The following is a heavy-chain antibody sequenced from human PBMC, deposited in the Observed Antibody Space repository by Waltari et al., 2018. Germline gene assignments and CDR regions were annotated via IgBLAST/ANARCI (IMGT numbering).Heavy chain of an antibody. V-gene: IGHV4-34*02. CDR2: INDSGRT. Sequence: QVQLQQWGAGLLKPSETLSLTCDVSGGSLSGYHWTWIRKRPGKGLEWIVEINDSGRTTYNPSLESRVTVSIDTANNQFSLRVRSVTAADTAVYYCARVFGYYYYYMDVWGKGTTVTISS. CDR3: ARVFGYYYYYMDV. D-gene: IGHD3-3*01. J-gene: IGHJ6*03. CDR1: GGSLSGYH.